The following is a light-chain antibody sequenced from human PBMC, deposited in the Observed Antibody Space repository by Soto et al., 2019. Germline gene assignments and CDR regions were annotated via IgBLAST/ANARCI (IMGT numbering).Light chain of an antibody. J-gene: IGLJ1*01. Sequence: QSVLTQPPSVSGAPGQRVTISCTGSSSNIGAGYDVHWYQQLPGTAPKLLIYANNNRPSGVPDRFSGSKSGTSASLAITGLQAEDEADYYCQSYDSSRSPLYVFGTGTKGTVL. CDR1: SSNIGAGYD. V-gene: IGLV1-40*01. CDR3: QSYDSSRSPLYV. CDR2: ANN.